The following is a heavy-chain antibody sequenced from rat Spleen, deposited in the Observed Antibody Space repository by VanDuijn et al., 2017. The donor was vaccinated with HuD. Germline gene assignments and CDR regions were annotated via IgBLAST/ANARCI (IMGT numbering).Heavy chain of an antibody. CDR3: TRDSGSYYFDY. CDR2: IIYDGSRI. D-gene: IGHD4-3*01. Sequence: EVQLVESGGGLVQPGNSLKLSCAASGFTFSDYAMAWVRQSPKKGLEWVATIIYDGSRIYYRDSVKGRFTISRDNAKNTLYLQMDSLRSEDTATYYCTRDSGSYYFDYWGQGVMVTVSS. CDR1: GFTFSDYA. V-gene: IGHV5-17*01. J-gene: IGHJ2*01.